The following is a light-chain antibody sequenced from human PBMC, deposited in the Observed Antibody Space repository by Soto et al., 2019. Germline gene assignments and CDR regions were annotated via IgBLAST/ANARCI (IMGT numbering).Light chain of an antibody. CDR2: GDN. CDR3: QSYDSRLSGSV. V-gene: IGLV1-40*01. Sequence: QSVLTQPPSVSGAPGQRVSISCTGSTSNIGAPYDVHWYQHLPGTAPKLLIYGDNNRPSGVPDRFSGSKSGTSASLAITRLQAEDEADYYCQSYDSRLSGSVFGTGTKLTVL. CDR1: TSNIGAPYD. J-gene: IGLJ1*01.